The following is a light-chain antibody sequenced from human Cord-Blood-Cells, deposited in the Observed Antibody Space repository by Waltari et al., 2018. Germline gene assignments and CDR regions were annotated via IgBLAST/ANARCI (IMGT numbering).Light chain of an antibody. V-gene: IGKV1-5*03. CDR1: QSISSW. Sequence: DIQMTQSPSTLSASVGDRVTITCRASQSISSWLAWYQQNPGKAPKLLIYKAASLESGVPSRFSGSGSWTEFTLTISSLQPDDFATYYCQQYNSYSFGQGTKLEIK. CDR2: KAA. J-gene: IGKJ2*03. CDR3: QQYNSYS.